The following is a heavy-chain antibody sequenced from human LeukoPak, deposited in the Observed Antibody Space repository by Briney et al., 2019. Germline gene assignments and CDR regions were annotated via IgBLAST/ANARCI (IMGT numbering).Heavy chain of an antibody. Sequence: GGSLRLSCAASGFTFSSYSMYWVRQAPGKGLEWVSYISSSSSTIYYADSVKGRFTISRDNAKNSLYLQMNSLRAEDTAVYYCARETRDYGRHYYYMDVWGKGTTVTVSS. D-gene: IGHD4-17*01. CDR2: ISSSSSTI. V-gene: IGHV3-48*01. CDR3: ARETRDYGRHYYYMDV. J-gene: IGHJ6*03. CDR1: GFTFSSYS.